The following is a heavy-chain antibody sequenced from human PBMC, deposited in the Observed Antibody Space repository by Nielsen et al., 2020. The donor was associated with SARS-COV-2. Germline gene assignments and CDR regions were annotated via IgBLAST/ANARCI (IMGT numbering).Heavy chain of an antibody. CDR1: GFTFSTYW. CDR2: INQDGGEK. Sequence: GGSLRLSCAASGFTFSTYWMSWVRQAPEKGLEWVAIINQDGGEKYYVDSVKGRFTISRDNAKNSLYLQMNSLRGEDTAVYYCAKDSRGNYYYGMDVWGQGTTVTVSS. J-gene: IGHJ6*02. CDR3: AKDSRGNYYYGMDV. V-gene: IGHV3-7*01.